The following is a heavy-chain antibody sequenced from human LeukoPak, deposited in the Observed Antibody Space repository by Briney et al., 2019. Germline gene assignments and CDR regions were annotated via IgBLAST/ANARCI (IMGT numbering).Heavy chain of an antibody. CDR3: ARYTAAAGRD. D-gene: IGHD6-13*01. Sequence: QPGRSLRLSCAASGFTFDDYAMHWVRQAPGKGLEWVSGISGNSGSIAYADSVKGRFTISRDNARNSLYLQMNSLRAEDTAVYYCARYTAAAGRDWGQGTLVTVSS. CDR2: ISGNSGSI. CDR1: GFTFDDYA. V-gene: IGHV3-9*01. J-gene: IGHJ4*02.